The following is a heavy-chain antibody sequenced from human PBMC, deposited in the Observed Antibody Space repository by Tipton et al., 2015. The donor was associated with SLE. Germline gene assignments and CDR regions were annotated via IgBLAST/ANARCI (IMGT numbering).Heavy chain of an antibody. Sequence: TLSLTCAVYGGSFSGYYWSWIRQPPGKGLEWIGEINHSGSTNYNPSLKSRVTISVDTSKNQFSLKLSSVTAADTAVYYCARAPYYYDSSGYYPSPFDYWGQGTLVTVSS. D-gene: IGHD3-22*01. CDR1: GGSFSGYY. CDR2: INHSGST. J-gene: IGHJ4*02. V-gene: IGHV4-34*01. CDR3: ARAPYYYDSSGYYPSPFDY.